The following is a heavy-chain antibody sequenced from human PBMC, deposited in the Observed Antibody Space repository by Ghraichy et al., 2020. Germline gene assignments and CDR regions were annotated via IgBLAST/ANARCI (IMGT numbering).Heavy chain of an antibody. Sequence: GGSLRLSCAASGFTFSSYGMHWVRQAPGKGPEWVAHIRYDGKTTNDTDSVKGRFIISRDNSKNTLYLQMHKLTSEDTAVYYCAKLVRTGSDLPIWGRGTLVIVSS. J-gene: IGHJ4*02. CDR1: GFTFSSYG. D-gene: IGHD1-1*01. V-gene: IGHV3-30*02. CDR2: IRYDGKTT. CDR3: AKLVRTGSDLPI.